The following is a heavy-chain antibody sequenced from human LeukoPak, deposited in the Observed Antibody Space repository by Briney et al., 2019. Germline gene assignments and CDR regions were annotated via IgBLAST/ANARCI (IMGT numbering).Heavy chain of an antibody. V-gene: IGHV4-34*01. CDR3: ARVTTVTNKIDY. D-gene: IGHD4-11*01. J-gene: IGHJ4*02. Sequence: SETLSLICAVYGGSFSGYYWSWIRQPPGKGLEWIGEINHSGSTNYNPSLKSRVTISVDTSKNQFSLKLSSVTAADTAVYYCARVTTVTNKIDYWGQGTLVTVSS. CDR1: GGSFSGYY. CDR2: INHSGST.